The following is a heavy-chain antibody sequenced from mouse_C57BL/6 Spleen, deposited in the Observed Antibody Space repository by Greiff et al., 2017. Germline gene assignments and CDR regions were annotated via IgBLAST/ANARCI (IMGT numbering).Heavy chain of an antibody. CDR1: GYTFTDYY. D-gene: IGHD1-1*01. CDR2: IYPGSGNT. Sequence: QVQLQQSGAELVRPGASVKLSCKASGYTFTDYYINWVKQRPGQGLEWIARIYPGSGNTNYNEKFKGKATLTAEKSSSTAYMQLSSLTSEDSAVYFCARSYYYGSSYYAMDYWGQGTSVTVSS. J-gene: IGHJ4*01. V-gene: IGHV1-76*01. CDR3: ARSYYYGSSYYAMDY.